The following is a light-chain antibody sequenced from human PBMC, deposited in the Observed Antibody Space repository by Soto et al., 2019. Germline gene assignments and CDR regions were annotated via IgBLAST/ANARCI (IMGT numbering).Light chain of an antibody. V-gene: IGKV3-11*01. Sequence: EIVLTQSPATLSLSPGERATLSCSASQSVSRYLAWYQQKPGQAPRLLIYDASNRATGIPARFSGSGSGTDFTLTISRLEPEDFAVYYGQQRSNWLTFGGGTKVEIK. CDR3: QQRSNWLT. CDR1: QSVSRY. CDR2: DAS. J-gene: IGKJ4*01.